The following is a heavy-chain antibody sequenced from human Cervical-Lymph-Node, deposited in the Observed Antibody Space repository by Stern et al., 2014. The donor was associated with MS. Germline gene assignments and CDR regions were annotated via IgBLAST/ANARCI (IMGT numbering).Heavy chain of an antibody. V-gene: IGHV5-51*01. CDR3: ARHDLGGTHFDY. Sequence: EVQLVESGAEVQHPGQSHRISCKASGYSFSTYWIGWVRQMPGKGLEWMGIVHPGDSDTRYSPSFQGQVTISADRSITTAYLQWRSLSASDTAIYYCARHDLGGTHFDYWGQGTLVTVSS. J-gene: IGHJ4*02. CDR1: GYSFSTYW. CDR2: VHPGDSDT. D-gene: IGHD1-1*01.